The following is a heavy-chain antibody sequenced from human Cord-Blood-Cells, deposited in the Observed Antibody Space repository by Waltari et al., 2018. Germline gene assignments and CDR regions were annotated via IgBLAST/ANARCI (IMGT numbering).Heavy chain of an antibody. CDR1: GFPFSSYG. D-gene: IGHD3-10*01. CDR2: ISYEGSNK. V-gene: IGHV3-30*18. CDR3: AKDWHYGSGSYYDY. Sequence: QVQLVESGGGVVQPGRSLRLSCAASGFPFSSYGLHWVRQAPGKGLEWVAFISYEGSNKSYADYVKGRFTISRDNSKNTLYLKMNSLGAEDTAVYYCAKDWHYGSGSYYDYWGQGTLVTVSS. J-gene: IGHJ4*02.